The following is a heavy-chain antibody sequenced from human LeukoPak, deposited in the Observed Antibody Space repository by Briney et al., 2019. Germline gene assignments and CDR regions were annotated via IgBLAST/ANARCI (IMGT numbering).Heavy chain of an antibody. CDR1: GGSISSSTYY. D-gene: IGHD1-1*01. V-gene: IGHV4-39*07. CDR2: IYYSGST. J-gene: IGHJ4*02. CDR3: ARWDWNDGFQFDY. Sequence: PSETLSLTCTVSGGSISSSTYYWGWIRQPLGKGLEWIGNIYYSGSTNYNPSLKSRVTISVDTSKNQFSLKLSSVTAADTAVYYCARWDWNDGFQFDYWGQGTLVTVSS.